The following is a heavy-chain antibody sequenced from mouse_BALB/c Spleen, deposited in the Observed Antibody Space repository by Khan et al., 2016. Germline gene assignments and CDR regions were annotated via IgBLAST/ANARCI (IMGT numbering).Heavy chain of an antibody. J-gene: IGHJ4*01. CDR2: ITYSGTT. Sequence: EVQLQESGPGLVKPSQSLSLTCTVTGYSITSDYAWNWIRQFPGNKLECMGYITYSGTTTYNPYLKSRISLTRDTSNNTFFLQLNSVTNEDTAIYCARRWLDAMDYWGQGTSVTVSS. CDR1: GYSITSDYA. V-gene: IGHV3-2*02. D-gene: IGHD1-1*02. CDR3: RRWLDAMDY.